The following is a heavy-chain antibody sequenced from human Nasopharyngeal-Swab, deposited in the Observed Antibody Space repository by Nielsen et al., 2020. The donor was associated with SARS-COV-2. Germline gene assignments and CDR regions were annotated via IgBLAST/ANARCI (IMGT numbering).Heavy chain of an antibody. CDR2: INHSGST. Sequence: SETLSLTCTVSGGSISSGDYYWSWIRQPPGKGLEWIGEINHSGSTNYNPSLKSRVTISVDTSKNQFSLKLSSVTAADTAVYYCARGGSGYYPYYYYGMDVWGQGTTVTVSS. CDR1: GGSISSGDYY. CDR3: ARGGSGYYPYYYYGMDV. J-gene: IGHJ6*02. D-gene: IGHD3-22*01. V-gene: IGHV4-39*07.